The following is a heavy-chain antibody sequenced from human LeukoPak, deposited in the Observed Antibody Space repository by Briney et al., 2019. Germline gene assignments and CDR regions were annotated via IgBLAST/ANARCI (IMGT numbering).Heavy chain of an antibody. V-gene: IGHV3-30*04. J-gene: IGHJ4*02. CDR2: ISYDGSNK. CDR1: GFTFSSYA. D-gene: IGHD2-2*01. CDR3: ARGGVVVPAAILY. Sequence: AGRSLRLSCAASGFTFSSYAMHWVRQAPGKGLEWMAVISYDGSNKYYADSVKGRFTISRDNSKNTLYLQMNSLRAEDTAVYYCARGGVVVPAAILYWGQGTLVTVSS.